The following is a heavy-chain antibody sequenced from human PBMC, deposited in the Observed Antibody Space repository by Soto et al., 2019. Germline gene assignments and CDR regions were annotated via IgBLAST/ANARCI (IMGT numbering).Heavy chain of an antibody. V-gene: IGHV3-72*01. J-gene: IGHJ4*02. CDR2: TKHKAERFAT. CDR1: GFTFSDHY. CDR3: VNFISGRPS. Sequence: EVHLVESGGGWVQPGGSLRLSCAVSGFTFSDHYMDWVRQAPGKGLEWVGRTKHKAERFATEYAASVKGRFAISRDDSKYSLYLQMDSLRTEETAVYYCVNFISGRPSWGQGTLVTVSS. D-gene: IGHD1-20*01.